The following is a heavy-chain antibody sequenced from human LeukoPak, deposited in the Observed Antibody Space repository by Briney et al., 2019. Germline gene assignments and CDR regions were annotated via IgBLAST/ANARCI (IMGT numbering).Heavy chain of an antibody. Sequence: GASVKVSCEASGGTFSSYAISWVRQAPGQGLEWMGGIIPIFGTANYAQKFQGRVTITADESTSTAYMELSSLRSEDTAVYYCARSVYDSSGYYPFDYRGQGTLVTVSS. J-gene: IGHJ4*02. CDR3: ARSVYDSSGYYPFDY. CDR2: IIPIFGTA. CDR1: GGTFSSYA. V-gene: IGHV1-69*13. D-gene: IGHD3-22*01.